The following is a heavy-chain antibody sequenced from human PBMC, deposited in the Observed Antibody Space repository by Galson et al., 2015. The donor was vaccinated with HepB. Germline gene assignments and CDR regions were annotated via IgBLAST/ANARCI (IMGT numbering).Heavy chain of an antibody. Sequence: SLRLSCAASGFTFSSYAMHWVRQAPGKGLEWVAVISYDGSNKYYADSVKGRFTISRDNSKNTLYLQMNSLRAEDTAVYYCARGTYDSSPDLGYWGQGTLVTVSS. D-gene: IGHD3-22*01. CDR1: GFTFSSYA. V-gene: IGHV3-30*04. CDR3: ARGTYDSSPDLGY. J-gene: IGHJ4*02. CDR2: ISYDGSNK.